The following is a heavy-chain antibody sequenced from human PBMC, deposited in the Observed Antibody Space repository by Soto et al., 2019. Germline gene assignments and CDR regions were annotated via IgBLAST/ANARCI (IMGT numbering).Heavy chain of an antibody. D-gene: IGHD4-4*01. J-gene: IGHJ6*02. CDR2: IYYSGST. CDR1: GGPISSSSYY. Sequence: PSETLSLTCAVSGGPISSSSYYWGWIRQPPGKGLEWIGSIYYSGSTYYNPSLKSRVTISVDTSKNQFSLKLSSVTAADTAVYYCARRTTVSYGMDVWGQGTTVTVSS. CDR3: ARRTTVSYGMDV. V-gene: IGHV4-39*01.